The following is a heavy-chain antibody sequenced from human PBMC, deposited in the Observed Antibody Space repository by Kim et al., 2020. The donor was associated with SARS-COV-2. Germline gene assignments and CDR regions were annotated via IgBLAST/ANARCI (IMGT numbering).Heavy chain of an antibody. CDR3: STMVIMDGYNYFFYY. CDR1: GFTFDTYA. CDR2: ISGGAVNK. J-gene: IGHJ6*03. D-gene: IGHD2-21*01. Sequence: GGSLRLACVASGFTFDTYAMSWVRQAPGKGLEWVSFISGGAVNKFYADSVRGRFTISRDNSKNMLYLKMNSLRDEDTALYYCSTMVIMDGYNYFFYY. V-gene: IGHV3-23*01.